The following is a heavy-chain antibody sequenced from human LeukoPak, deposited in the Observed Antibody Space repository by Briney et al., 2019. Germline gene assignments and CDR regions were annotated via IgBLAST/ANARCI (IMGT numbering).Heavy chain of an antibody. V-gene: IGHV1-69*13. D-gene: IGHD4-23*01. J-gene: IGHJ4*02. Sequence: SVKVSCKASRGTFSSHEISWVRQAPGQGLEWMGGITPMFGIAKYAQKFQGRVTISAVESMSTVHMELSSLRSEDTAKYYCARGWLADSTVVTPYNYWGQGTVVTVSS. CDR2: ITPMFGIA. CDR3: ARGWLADSTVVTPYNY. CDR1: RGTFSSHE.